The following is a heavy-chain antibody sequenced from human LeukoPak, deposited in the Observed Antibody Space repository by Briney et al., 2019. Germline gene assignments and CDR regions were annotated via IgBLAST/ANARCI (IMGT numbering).Heavy chain of an antibody. CDR1: TLAFTCYY. D-gene: IGHD5-24*01. V-gene: IGHV4-34*01. CDR3: ARGTDAYKVGNT. J-gene: IGHJ5*02. CDR2: VHRSGRT. Sequence: SETLSLTYSAYTLAFTCYYWTWIRQAPGKGLDWICEVHRSGRTTYNSSLKSRAAFVADTSKSQFSLRLNSVSAADTALYYCARGTDAYKVGNTWGQGTLITVSS.